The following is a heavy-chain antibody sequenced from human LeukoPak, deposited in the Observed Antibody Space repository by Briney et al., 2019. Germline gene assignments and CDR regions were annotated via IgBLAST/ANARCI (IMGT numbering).Heavy chain of an antibody. V-gene: IGHV3-30-3*01. CDR1: GFTFSSYA. Sequence: GRSLRLSCAASGFTFSSYAMHWVRQAPGKGLELVAVISYDGSNKYYADSVKGRFTISRDNSKNTLYLQMNSLRAEDTAVYYCAREESWSFDYWGQGTLVTVSS. J-gene: IGHJ4*02. CDR3: AREESWSFDY. CDR2: ISYDGSNK. D-gene: IGHD6-13*01.